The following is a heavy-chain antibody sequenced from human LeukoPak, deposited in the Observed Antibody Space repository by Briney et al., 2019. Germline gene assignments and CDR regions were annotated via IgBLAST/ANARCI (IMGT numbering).Heavy chain of an antibody. CDR3: AKERTPNYYGSGLDY. CDR1: GFTFSNYA. Sequence: GGSLRLSCAASGFTFSNYAMTWVRQAPGEGLQWVSAISGSGGSVYYADSVKGRLTISRDNSKNTLHLQVNSLSADDTALYYCAKERTPNYYGSGLDYWGQGTLVSVSS. D-gene: IGHD3-10*01. CDR2: ISGSGGSV. V-gene: IGHV3-23*01. J-gene: IGHJ4*02.